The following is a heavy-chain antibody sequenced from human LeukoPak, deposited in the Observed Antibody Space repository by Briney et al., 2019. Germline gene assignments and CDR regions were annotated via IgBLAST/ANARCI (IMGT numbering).Heavy chain of an antibody. Sequence: SETLSLTCAVSSYSISSGYYWGWIRQPPGKGLEWIGSIYRSGSTYYNPSLKSRVTISVDTSKNQFSLKLSSVTAADTAVYYCAIGVSSSWYYYYYGMDVWGKGTTVTVSS. D-gene: IGHD6-13*01. CDR1: SYSISSGYY. J-gene: IGHJ6*04. V-gene: IGHV4-38-2*01. CDR3: AIGVSSSWYYYYYGMDV. CDR2: IYRSGST.